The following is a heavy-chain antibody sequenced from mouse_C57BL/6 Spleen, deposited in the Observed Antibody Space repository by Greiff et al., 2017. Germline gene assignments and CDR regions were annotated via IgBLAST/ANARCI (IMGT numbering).Heavy chain of an antibody. J-gene: IGHJ2*01. CDR3: ARNYYGSSPYYFDD. CDR1: GFTFSSSA. D-gene: IGHD1-1*01. CDR2: IRSGGDYI. V-gene: IGHV5S21*01. Sequence: EVQLVQSGEGLVKPGGSLQLSCAASGFTFSSSALPWVRQTPEQRLEWVAYIRSGGDYIYYAVAVKGRVTISRDNARNTLYLQMSSLKSEDTAIFYCARNYYGSSPYYFDDWGQGTTLTVSS.